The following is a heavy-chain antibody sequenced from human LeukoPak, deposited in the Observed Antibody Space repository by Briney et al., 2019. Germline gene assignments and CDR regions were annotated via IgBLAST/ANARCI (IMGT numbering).Heavy chain of an antibody. D-gene: IGHD5-24*01. Sequence: SETLSLTCTVSGGSISSYYWSWIRQPPGKGLEWIGYIYTSGSTNYNPSLKSRDTISVDTSKNQFSLKLSSVTAADTAVYYCARVEMATITGFDYWGQGTLVTVSS. CDR2: IYTSGST. J-gene: IGHJ4*02. CDR3: ARVEMATITGFDY. V-gene: IGHV4-4*09. CDR1: GGSISSYY.